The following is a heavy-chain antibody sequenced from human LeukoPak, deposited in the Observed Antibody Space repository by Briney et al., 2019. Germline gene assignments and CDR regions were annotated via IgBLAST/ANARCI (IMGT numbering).Heavy chain of an antibody. Sequence: PSETLSLTCTVSGASISSSDYYWGWIRQPPGKGLEWIGSLYSGGLTYYNPSLKSRVAISVDTSKNQFSLKVTSVTAADTAVYSCASGGYSSGWYGPFDIWGQWTVVTVSS. CDR2: LYSGGLT. CDR3: ASGGYSSGWYGPFDI. D-gene: IGHD6-19*01. CDR1: GASISSSDYY. V-gene: IGHV4-39*01. J-gene: IGHJ3*02.